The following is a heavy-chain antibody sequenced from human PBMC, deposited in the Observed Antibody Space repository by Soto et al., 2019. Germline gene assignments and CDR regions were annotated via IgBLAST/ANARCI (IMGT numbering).Heavy chain of an antibody. V-gene: IGHV3-30*03. CDR1: GFTFSSYG. D-gene: IGHD3-3*01. CDR2: ISYDGSNE. J-gene: IGHJ6*02. CDR3: AIDGGASYYDFWSGYYRDYYYYGMDV. Sequence: VGSLRLSCAASGFTFSSYGIHWVRQAPGKGLEWVAVISYDGSNEYYADFGKGRLIISRDNSKNTVYLQMNSLRAEDTAVYYSAIDGGASYYDFWSGYYRDYYYYGMDVWGQGTTVTVS.